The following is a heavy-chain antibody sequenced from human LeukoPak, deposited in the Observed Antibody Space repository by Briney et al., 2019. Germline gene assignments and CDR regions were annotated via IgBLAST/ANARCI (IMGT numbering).Heavy chain of an antibody. D-gene: IGHD2-15*01. CDR3: AKVPYCSGGSCSGNYFDY. CDR2: IYSGGST. CDR1: GGSFSGYY. J-gene: IGHJ4*02. V-gene: IGHV3-53*01. Sequence: PSETLSLTCAVYGGSFSGYYWSWIRQPPGKGLEWVSVIYSGGSTYYADSVKGRFTISRDNSKNTLYLQMNSLRAEDTAVYYCAKVPYCSGGSCSGNYFDYWGQGTLVTVSS.